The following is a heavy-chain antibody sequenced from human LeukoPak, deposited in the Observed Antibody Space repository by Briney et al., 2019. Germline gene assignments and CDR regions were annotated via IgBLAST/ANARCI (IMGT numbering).Heavy chain of an antibody. CDR1: GGSISSYY. J-gene: IGHJ4*02. V-gene: IGHV4-59*12. CDR3: ARPSNYYDSSGSFDY. D-gene: IGHD3-22*01. Sequence: SETLSLTCTVSGGSISSYYRTWIRQPPGKGLEWIGYISDSGSTNYNPSLKSRVTISVDTSKKQFSLKLTSVTATDTAVYYCARPSNYYDSSGSFDYWGQGTLVTVSS. CDR2: ISDSGST.